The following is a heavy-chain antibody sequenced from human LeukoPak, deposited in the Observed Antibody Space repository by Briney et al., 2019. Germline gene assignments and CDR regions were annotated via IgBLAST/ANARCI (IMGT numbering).Heavy chain of an antibody. CDR3: AKDYYGSGSLYWTGFDY. CDR1: GFTFSSYA. V-gene: IGHV3-23*01. J-gene: IGHJ4*02. Sequence: GGSLRLSCAASGFTFSSYAMSWVRQAPGKGLEWVSAISGSGGSTYYADSVKGRFTISRDNSKNTLYLQMNSLRAEDTAVYYCAKDYYGSGSLYWTGFDYWGQGTLVTVFS. D-gene: IGHD3-10*01. CDR2: ISGSGGST.